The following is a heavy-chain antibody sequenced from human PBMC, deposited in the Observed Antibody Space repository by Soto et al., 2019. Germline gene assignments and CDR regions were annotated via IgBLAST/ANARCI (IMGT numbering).Heavy chain of an antibody. J-gene: IGHJ4*02. D-gene: IGHD5-18*01. CDR3: AKDPHRYSYGPPFRY. Sequence: GSLRLSCAASGFTFSSYGMHWVRQAPGKGLEWVAVISYDGSNKYYADSVKGRFTISRDNSKNTLYLQMNSLRAEDTAVYYCAKDPHRYSYGPPFRYWGQGTLVTVSS. CDR2: ISYDGSNK. CDR1: GFTFSSYG. V-gene: IGHV3-30*18.